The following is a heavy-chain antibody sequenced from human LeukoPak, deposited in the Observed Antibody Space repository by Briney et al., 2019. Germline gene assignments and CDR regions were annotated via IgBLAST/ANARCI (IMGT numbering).Heavy chain of an antibody. CDR3: VRALGGYSDY. D-gene: IGHD3-16*01. J-gene: IGHJ4*02. CDR2: IKDNGREK. CDR1: GFTFSSSW. Sequence: PGGSLRLSCTASGFTFSSSWMNWVRQAPGKGLEWVANIKDNGREKYYLDSVKGRFTISRDNAKNTLYLQMNSLRVEDTAVYYCVRALGGYSDYWGQGTLVTVSS. V-gene: IGHV3-7*02.